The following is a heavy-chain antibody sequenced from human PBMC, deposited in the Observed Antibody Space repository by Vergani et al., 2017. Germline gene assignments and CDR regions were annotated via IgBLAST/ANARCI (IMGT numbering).Heavy chain of an antibody. CDR3: AKEPKIAVAGGIDAFDI. D-gene: IGHD6-19*01. J-gene: IGHJ3*02. CDR2: ISGSGGST. V-gene: IGHV3-23*01. CDR1: GFTFSSYA. Sequence: EVQLLESGGGLVQPGGSLRLSCAASGFTFSSYAMSWVRQAPGKGLEWVSAISGSGGSTYYADSVKGRFTISRDNSKNTLYLQMNSLRAEDTAVYYCAKEPKIAVAGGIDAFDIWGQGTMVTVSS.